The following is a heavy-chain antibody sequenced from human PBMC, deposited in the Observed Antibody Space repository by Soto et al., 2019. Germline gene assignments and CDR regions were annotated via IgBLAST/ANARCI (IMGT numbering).Heavy chain of an antibody. CDR1: GFTFSSYA. CDR2: ISGSGGST. V-gene: IGHV3-23*01. CDR3: AKLISLMTTGGGSAFDI. Sequence: GGSLRLSCAASGFTFSSYAMSWVRQAPGKGLEWVSAISGSGGSTYYADSVKGRFTISRDNSKNTLYLQMNSLRAEDTAVYYCAKLISLMTTGGGSAFDIWGQGTMVTVSS. D-gene: IGHD4-4*01. J-gene: IGHJ3*02.